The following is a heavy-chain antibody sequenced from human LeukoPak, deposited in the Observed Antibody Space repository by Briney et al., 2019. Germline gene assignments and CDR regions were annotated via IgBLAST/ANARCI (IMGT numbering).Heavy chain of an antibody. D-gene: IGHD1-14*01. CDR1: GYTFTRYY. CDR3: ARSSGRSPNRDYMDV. CDR2: INASGGST. J-gene: IGHJ6*03. Sequence: ASVKVSCKASGYTFTRYYMHWVRQAPRQGLEWMGIINASGGSTSYAQKFQGRVTMTRDTSMSTVYMELSSLRSDDTAMYYCARSSGRSPNRDYMDVWGKGTTVTISS. V-gene: IGHV1-46*01.